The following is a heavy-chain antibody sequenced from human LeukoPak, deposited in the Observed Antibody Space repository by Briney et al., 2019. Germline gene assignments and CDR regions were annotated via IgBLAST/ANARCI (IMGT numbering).Heavy chain of an antibody. J-gene: IGHJ6*03. Sequence: GGSLRLSCAASGFTLDDSGMSWVRQAPGKGLEWVSTINWTGGSAGYADSVKGRFTIIRDNAKNSLYLQMNSLRVEDTAFYYCAREVYFYMDVWGKGTMVTVSS. CDR1: GFTLDDSG. V-gene: IGHV3-20*04. CDR2: INWTGGSA. CDR3: AREVYFYMDV.